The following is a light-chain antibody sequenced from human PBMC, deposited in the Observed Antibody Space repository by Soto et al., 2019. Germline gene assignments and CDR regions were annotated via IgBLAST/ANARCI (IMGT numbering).Light chain of an antibody. CDR1: SGINVDTYR. CDR3: MIWHNSAYV. CDR2: YKSGSDN. Sequence: QSVLTQPSSLSASPGASASLTCTLRSGINVDTYRIYWYQQKPGSPPQYLLNYKSGSDNQRGSGVPSRFSGSKDASANAGILLISGLQSEDEADYYCMIWHNSAYVFGAGTKVTVL. J-gene: IGLJ1*01. V-gene: IGLV5-45*03.